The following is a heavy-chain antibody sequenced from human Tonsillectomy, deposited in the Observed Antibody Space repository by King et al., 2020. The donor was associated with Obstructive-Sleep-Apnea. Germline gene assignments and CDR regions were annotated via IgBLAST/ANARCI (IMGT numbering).Heavy chain of an antibody. Sequence: VQLVESGGGLVQPGGSLRLSCAASGFTFSSYWMSWVRQAPGKGLEWVANIKQDGSDKYYVDSVKGRFTISRDHAKNSMYLQMNSLRAEDTAVYYCARGDYFDSSGYYSPWGQGTLVTVSS. V-gene: IGHV3-7*03. D-gene: IGHD3-22*01. CDR2: IKQDGSDK. CDR3: ARGDYFDSSGYYSP. J-gene: IGHJ5*02. CDR1: GFTFSSYW.